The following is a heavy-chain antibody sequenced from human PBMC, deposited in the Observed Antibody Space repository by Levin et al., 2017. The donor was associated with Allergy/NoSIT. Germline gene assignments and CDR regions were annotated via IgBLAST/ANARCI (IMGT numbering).Heavy chain of an antibody. V-gene: IGHV3-7*01. D-gene: IGHD5-18*01. Sequence: GGSLRLSCATSGLTFSDYWMSWVRQAPGKGLEWVANIKEDAGEKNYGDSVKGRFTISRDNAKNLLYLQMNSLRTEDTAVYYCARDRGYGPDYDYWGQGTLVTVSS. J-gene: IGHJ4*02. CDR2: IKEDAGEK. CDR3: ARDRGYGPDYDY. CDR1: GLTFSDYW.